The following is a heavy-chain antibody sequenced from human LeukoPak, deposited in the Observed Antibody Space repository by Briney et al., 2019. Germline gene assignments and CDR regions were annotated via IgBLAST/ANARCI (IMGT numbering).Heavy chain of an antibody. CDR1: GLTLNKYW. CDR3: ARGLYLDYDSSGYYVGYYYGLAV. Sequence: GGSLRLSCAASGLTLNKYWLHWVRQPPAKGLVWVSRINPDGTSTSHADSVKGRFTISRDNAKNTLYLQMNDLSAEDTAVYYCARGLYLDYDSSGYYVGYYYGLAVWGQGTTVTVSS. J-gene: IGHJ6*02. CDR2: INPDGTST. V-gene: IGHV3-74*01. D-gene: IGHD3-22*01.